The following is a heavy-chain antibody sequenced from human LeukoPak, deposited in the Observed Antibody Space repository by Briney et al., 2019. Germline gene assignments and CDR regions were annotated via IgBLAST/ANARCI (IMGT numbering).Heavy chain of an antibody. CDR1: WYTFTSYG. J-gene: IGHJ3*02. V-gene: IGHV1-18*01. D-gene: IGHD3-22*01. CDR2: ISAETGYT. Sequence: ASVKVSCKASWYTFTSYGISWVRQAPGQGPEWMGWISAETGYTNYAQKFQDRVTMTTDTSTSTAYMELRSLKSDDTAVYYCARDGAKGSGFFYSPNAFDMWGQGTMVTVSS. CDR3: ARDGAKGSGFFYSPNAFDM.